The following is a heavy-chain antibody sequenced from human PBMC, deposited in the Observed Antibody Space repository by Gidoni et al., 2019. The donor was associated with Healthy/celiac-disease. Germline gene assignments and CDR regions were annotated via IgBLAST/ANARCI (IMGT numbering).Heavy chain of an antibody. CDR1: GYTFTAYY. Sequence: QVQLVQSGAWVTNPGASVQVSCTDSGYTFTAYYMPWVRQATGQGLEWMGRINSNSGGTNYAQKFQGRVTMTRDTSISTAYMELSRLRSDDTAVYYCARQYYDFWSGGSSFDPWGQGTLVTVSS. V-gene: IGHV1-2*06. D-gene: IGHD3-3*01. CDR3: ARQYYDFWSGGSSFDP. CDR2: INSNSGGT. J-gene: IGHJ5*02.